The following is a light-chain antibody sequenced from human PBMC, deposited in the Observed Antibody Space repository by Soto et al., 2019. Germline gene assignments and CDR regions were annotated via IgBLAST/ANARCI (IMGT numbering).Light chain of an antibody. V-gene: IGKV3-20*01. Sequence: EIVLTQSPGTLSLSPGERATISCRASQSVNSNHIAWYQQKPGQASRLLIYGPSSKSTGIPEWFSGSGCRTDLTLPSSSLEPEDFAVYYCHQFDSAPQTFGHGTTVEIK. CDR3: HQFDSAPQT. CDR1: QSVNSNH. J-gene: IGKJ1*01. CDR2: GPS.